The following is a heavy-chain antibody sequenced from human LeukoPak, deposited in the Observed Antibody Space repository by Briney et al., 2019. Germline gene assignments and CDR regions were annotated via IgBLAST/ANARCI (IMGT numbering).Heavy chain of an antibody. J-gene: IGHJ6*02. CDR2: IYSGGST. Sequence: GGSLRLSCAASGFSVSINYMAWVRQAPGKGLEWVSVIYSGGSTYYADSVKGRFTISRDNSKNTLYLQMNSLRAEDTAVYYCARDRELGYSYGTYYYYGMDVWGQGTTVTVSS. V-gene: IGHV3-53*01. D-gene: IGHD5-18*01. CDR3: ARDRELGYSYGTYYYYGMDV. CDR1: GFSVSINY.